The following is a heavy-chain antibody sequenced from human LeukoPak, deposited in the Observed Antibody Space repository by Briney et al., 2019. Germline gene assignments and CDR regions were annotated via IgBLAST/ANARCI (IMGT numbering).Heavy chain of an antibody. CDR2: ISGSGGST. CDR1: GFTFSSYA. J-gene: IGHJ4*02. D-gene: IGHD6-19*01. Sequence: TGGSLRLSCAASGFTFSSYAMSWVRQAPGKGLEWVSAISGSGGSTYYADSVKGRFTISRDNSKNTLYLQMNSLRAEDTAVYYCAKDLAGHSSGWYFGDYWGQGTLVTVSS. V-gene: IGHV3-23*01. CDR3: AKDLAGHSSGWYFGDY.